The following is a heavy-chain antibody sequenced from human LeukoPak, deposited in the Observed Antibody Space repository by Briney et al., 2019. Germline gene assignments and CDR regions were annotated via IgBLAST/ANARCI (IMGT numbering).Heavy chain of an antibody. CDR1: GFTFGTYS. J-gene: IGHJ3*02. V-gene: IGHV3-48*04. Sequence: PGGSLRLSCAASGFTFGTYSMNWVRQAPGKGLEWVSYISSSSNTIYYADSVKGRFTISRDNAKNSLYLQMNNLRAEDTAIYYCARTDAFDIWGQGTMVTVSS. CDR3: ARTDAFDI. CDR2: ISSSSNTI.